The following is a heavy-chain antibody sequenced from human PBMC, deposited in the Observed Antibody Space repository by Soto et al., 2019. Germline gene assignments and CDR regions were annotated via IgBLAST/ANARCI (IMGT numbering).Heavy chain of an antibody. V-gene: IGHV1-69*02. J-gene: IGHJ4*02. CDR2: IIPILGIA. D-gene: IGHD3-3*01. CDR1: GGTFSSYT. CDR3: ATLTPGVPSRWLLYRDY. Sequence: ASVKVSCKASGGTFSSYTISWVRQAPGQGLEWMGRIIPILGIANYAQKFQGRVTITADKSTSTAYMELSSLRSEDTAVYYCATLTPGVPSRWLLYRDYWGQGTLVTAPQ.